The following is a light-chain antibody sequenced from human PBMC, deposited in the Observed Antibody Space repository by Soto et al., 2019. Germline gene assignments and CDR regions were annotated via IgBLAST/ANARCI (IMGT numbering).Light chain of an antibody. CDR1: QSISRY. CDR2: AAS. CDR3: HHSYSAPWT. V-gene: IGKV1-39*01. Sequence: DIQVTQSPSSLSASEGDRVTITCRASQSISRYLNWYRQKPGRAPNLLIYAASNLQSGVPSRFSGSGSGTDFTLTISSLQPGDFATYDCHHSYSAPWTFGQGTKVEIK. J-gene: IGKJ1*01.